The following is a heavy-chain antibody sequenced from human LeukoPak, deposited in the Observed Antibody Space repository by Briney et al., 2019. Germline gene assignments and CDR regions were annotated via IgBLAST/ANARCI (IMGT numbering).Heavy chain of an antibody. CDR3: AGKSRAIKSDYYGSGIPHYYYYYMDV. V-gene: IGHV4-4*07. Sequence: SETLSLTCTVSVGSISIYYWSWIRQPAGKGLEWIGRIYTSGSTNYNPSLKSLVTISVDKSKNQFSLKLSSVTAADTAVYYCAGKSRAIKSDYYGSGIPHYYYYYMDVWGKGTTVTISS. D-gene: IGHD3-10*01. CDR2: IYTSGST. J-gene: IGHJ6*03. CDR1: VGSISIYY.